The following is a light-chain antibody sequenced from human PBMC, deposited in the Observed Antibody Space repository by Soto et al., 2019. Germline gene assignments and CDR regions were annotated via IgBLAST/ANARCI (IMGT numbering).Light chain of an antibody. CDR3: QQYNSYAWT. V-gene: IGKV1-5*03. CDR2: KAS. Sequence: DIPMTQSPSTLSASVGDRVTITCRASQSISSWLAWYQQKPGKAPKLLIYKASSLESGVPSRFSGSGSGTEFTLTISSLQPDYFATYYCQQYNSYAWTFGQGTKVEIK. CDR1: QSISSW. J-gene: IGKJ1*01.